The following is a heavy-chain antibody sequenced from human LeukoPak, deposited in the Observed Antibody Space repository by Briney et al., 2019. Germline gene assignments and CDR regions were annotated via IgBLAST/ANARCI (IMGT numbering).Heavy chain of an antibody. CDR1: GFTLTSYA. V-gene: IGHV3-23*01. CDR3: ARDRSGSYYEPFDC. D-gene: IGHD3-10*01. Sequence: VGSLRLSCAPSGFTLTSYAMTWVRQAPGKGREWVSSICGSGGSTYYADPAKGRFTNPKDNSKNTLYLQMNSRRPEDTAVYYCARDRSGSYYEPFDCWGQGPLVTVSS. CDR2: ICGSGGST. J-gene: IGHJ4*02.